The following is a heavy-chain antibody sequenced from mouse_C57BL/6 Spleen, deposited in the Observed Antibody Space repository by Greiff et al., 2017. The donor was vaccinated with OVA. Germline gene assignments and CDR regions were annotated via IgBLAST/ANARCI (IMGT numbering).Heavy chain of an antibody. CDR2: IDPSDSET. Sequence: QVRLQQPGAELVRPGSSVKLSCKASGYTFTSYWMHWVKQRPIQGLEWIGNIDPSDSETHYNQKFKDKATLTVDKSSSTAYMQLSSLTSEDSAVYYCARDSSGSFAYWGQGTLVTVSA. V-gene: IGHV1-52*01. CDR3: ARDSSGSFAY. J-gene: IGHJ3*01. D-gene: IGHD3-2*02. CDR1: GYTFTSYW.